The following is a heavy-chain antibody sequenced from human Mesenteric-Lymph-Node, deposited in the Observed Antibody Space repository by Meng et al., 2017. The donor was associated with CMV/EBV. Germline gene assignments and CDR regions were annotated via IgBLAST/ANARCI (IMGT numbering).Heavy chain of an antibody. CDR2: IYHSGST. V-gene: IGHV4-38-2*02. CDR1: GYSISSGYY. Sequence: GSLRLSCTVSGYSISSGYYWGWIRQPPGKGLEWIVSIYHSGSTYYNPSLKSRVTISVDTSKNQFSLKLSSVTAADTAVYYCARGRIRNYGTFAPFDYWGQGTLVTVSS. D-gene: IGHD1-7*01. J-gene: IGHJ4*02. CDR3: ARGRIRNYGTFAPFDY.